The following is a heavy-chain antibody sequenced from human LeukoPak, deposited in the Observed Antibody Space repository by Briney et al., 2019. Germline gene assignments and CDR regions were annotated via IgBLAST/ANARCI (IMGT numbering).Heavy chain of an antibody. CDR1: GFTFSDAW. CDR2: IKSKTDGGTT. V-gene: IGHV3-15*01. Sequence: GGSLRLSCAASGFTFSDAWMSWVRQAPGKGLEWVGRIKSKTDGGTTDYAAPVKGRFTISRDNSKNTLYLQMNSLRAEDTAIYYCAEVKVAAAGYDYWGQGTLVTVS. D-gene: IGHD6-13*01. J-gene: IGHJ4*02. CDR3: AEVKVAAAGYDY.